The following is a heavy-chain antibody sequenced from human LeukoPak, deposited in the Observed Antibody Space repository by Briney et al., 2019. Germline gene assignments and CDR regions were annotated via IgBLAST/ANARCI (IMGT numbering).Heavy chain of an antibody. Sequence: GGSLRLSCAASGFTFTNYAMSWVRQAPGKGLEWVSTITGSGDTTYYADSVKGRFTISRDNSKNTLYLQMNSLRAEDTAVYYCAKDGRTVTGSYPFDYWGQGTLVTVSS. D-gene: IGHD1-26*01. CDR1: GFTFTNYA. CDR2: ITGSGDTT. CDR3: AKDGRTVTGSYPFDY. V-gene: IGHV3-23*01. J-gene: IGHJ4*02.